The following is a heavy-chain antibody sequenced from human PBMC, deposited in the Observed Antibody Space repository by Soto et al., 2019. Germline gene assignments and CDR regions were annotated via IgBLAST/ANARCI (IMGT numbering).Heavy chain of an antibody. V-gene: IGHV3-30-3*01. J-gene: IGHJ6*02. D-gene: IGHD1-1*01. Sequence: QVHLVESGGGVVQPGRSLRLSCIASGFTFGTYAIHWVRQAPGKGLQWVALISYGGSNTYYADSVRGRFTISRDNSKNTVYLQMNSLRPEDAGVYYCARVTPGNNLYYFSGLDVWGQGTSVTVSS. CDR2: ISYGGSNT. CDR1: GFTFGTYA. CDR3: ARVTPGNNLYYFSGLDV.